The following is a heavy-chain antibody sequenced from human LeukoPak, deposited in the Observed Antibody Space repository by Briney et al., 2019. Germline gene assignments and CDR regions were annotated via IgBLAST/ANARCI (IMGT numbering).Heavy chain of an antibody. Sequence: GGSLRLSCAASGFTFSTYTMHWVRQAPGKGLEWVAVISFDGNTKYYADSVRGRVPISRDNSRNTLFLEINSLRPEDTAVYFCARAAVVTGGLDLWGRGTLVTVSS. CDR2: ISFDGNTK. CDR3: ARAAVVTGGLDL. V-gene: IGHV3-30*03. CDR1: GFTFSTYT. D-gene: IGHD2-21*02. J-gene: IGHJ2*01.